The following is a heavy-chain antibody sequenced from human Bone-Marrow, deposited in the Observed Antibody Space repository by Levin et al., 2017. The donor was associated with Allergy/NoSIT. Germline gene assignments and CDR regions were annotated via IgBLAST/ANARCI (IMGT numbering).Heavy chain of an antibody. CDR3: ARAGDGSYYVGPNDF. CDR2: LDYRGSG. D-gene: IGHD2-21*02. J-gene: IGHJ4*02. Sequence: ETLSLTCSVSGDSISKYYWSWIRQPPGKGLEYIGYLDYRGSGSFNPSLKSRVTVSVDTSKNQFSLKLTSVTAADTAVYYCARAGDGSYYVGPNDFWGPGILVTVSS. CDR1: GDSISKYY. V-gene: IGHV4-59*01.